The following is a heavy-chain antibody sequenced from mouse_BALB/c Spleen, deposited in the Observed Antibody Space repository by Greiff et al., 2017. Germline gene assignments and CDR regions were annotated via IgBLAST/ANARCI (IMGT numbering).Heavy chain of an antibody. J-gene: IGHJ3*01. V-gene: IGHV5-6-3*01. D-gene: IGHD2-4*01. Sequence: EVQVVESGGGLVQPGGSLKLSCAASGFTFSSYGMSWVRQTPDKRLELVATINSNGGSTYYPDSVKGRFTISRDNAKNTLYLQMSSLKSEDTAMYYCARGYDSPWFAYWGQGTLVTVSA. CDR3: ARGYDSPWFAY. CDR2: INSNGGST. CDR1: GFTFSSYG.